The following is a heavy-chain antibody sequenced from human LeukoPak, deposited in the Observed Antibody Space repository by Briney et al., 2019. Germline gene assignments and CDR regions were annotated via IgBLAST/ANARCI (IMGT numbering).Heavy chain of an antibody. CDR3: ATWYRAHFDY. D-gene: IGHD6-13*01. CDR2: ISWNSGSI. CDR1: GFTFDDYG. J-gene: IGHJ4*02. V-gene: IGHV3-20*04. Sequence: GGSLRLSCAASGFTFDDYGMSWVRQAPGKGLEWVSGISWNSGSIGYADSVKGRFTISRDNAKNSLYLQMNSLRAEDTAVYYCATWYRAHFDYWGQGTLVTVSS.